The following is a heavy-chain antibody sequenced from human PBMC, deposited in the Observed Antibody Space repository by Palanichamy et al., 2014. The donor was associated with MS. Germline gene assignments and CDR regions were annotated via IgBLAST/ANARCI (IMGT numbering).Heavy chain of an antibody. CDR2: TYYRSKWYD. Sequence: QVQLQQSGPGLVKPSQTLSLTCAISGDSVSSNSVAWNCIGQSPGRGLEWLGRTYYRSKWYDDYAVSVKSRITINPDTSKNQFSLQLNSVTPEDTAVYYCARRDFYYGMDVWGQGTTVTVSS. J-gene: IGHJ6*02. V-gene: IGHV6-1*01. CDR3: ARRDFYYGMDV. CDR1: GDSVSSNSVA.